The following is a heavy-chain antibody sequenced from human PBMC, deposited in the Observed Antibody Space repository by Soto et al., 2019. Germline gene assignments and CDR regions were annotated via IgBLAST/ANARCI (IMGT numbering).Heavy chain of an antibody. CDR1: GFTFSSYA. D-gene: IGHD3-9*01. V-gene: IGHV3-23*01. CDR2: ISGSGGST. J-gene: IGHJ3*02. Sequence: GGSLRLSCAASGFTFSSYAMSWVRQAPGKGLEWVSAISGSGGSTYYADSVKGRFTISRDNSKNTLYLQMNSLRAEDTAVYYCAGTSINDILTGVPDAFDIWGQETMVTVS. CDR3: AGTSINDILTGVPDAFDI.